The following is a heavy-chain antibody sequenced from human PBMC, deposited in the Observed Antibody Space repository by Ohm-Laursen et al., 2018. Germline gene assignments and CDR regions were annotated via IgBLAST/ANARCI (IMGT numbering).Heavy chain of an antibody. J-gene: IGHJ4*02. Sequence: GTLSLTWSVSGGSISSYYCSWIRQPAGKGLEWIGRVFISGSTDYNPSLKSRVTMSVDTSKNQFSLNLTSVTAADTAVYYCAREGGYYCDYWGQGTLVTVSS. D-gene: IGHD3-22*01. V-gene: IGHV4-4*07. CDR2: VFISGST. CDR1: GGSISSYY. CDR3: AREGGYYCDY.